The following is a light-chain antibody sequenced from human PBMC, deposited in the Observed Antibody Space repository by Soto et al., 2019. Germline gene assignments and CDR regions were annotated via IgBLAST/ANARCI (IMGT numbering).Light chain of an antibody. J-gene: IGKJ3*01. CDR1: QSVSNNY. V-gene: IGKV3-20*01. CDR3: QQYGTSPFT. CDR2: GAS. Sequence: EIVLTQSPGTLSLSPGERATLSCRASQSVSNNYLAWYQQKPGQAPRLLISGASNRATGIPDRFSGSGSGTDFTLAISRLGPEDFAVYYCQQYGTSPFTFGPGTKVDIK.